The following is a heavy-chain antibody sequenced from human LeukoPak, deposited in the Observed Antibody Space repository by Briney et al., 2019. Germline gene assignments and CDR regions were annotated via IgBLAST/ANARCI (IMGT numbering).Heavy chain of an antibody. Sequence: PGGSLRLSCAASGFAFSSYEMNWVRQAPGKGLEWVSYISSSGSTIYYADSVKGRFTISRDNAKNSLYLQMNSLRAEDTAVYYCARVSHGDYHVDYWGQGTLVTVSS. J-gene: IGHJ4*02. CDR3: ARVSHGDYHVDY. CDR2: ISSSGSTI. D-gene: IGHD4-17*01. CDR1: GFAFSSYE. V-gene: IGHV3-48*03.